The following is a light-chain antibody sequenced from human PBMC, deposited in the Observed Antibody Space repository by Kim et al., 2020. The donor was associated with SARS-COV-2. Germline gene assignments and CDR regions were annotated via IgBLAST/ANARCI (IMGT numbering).Light chain of an antibody. Sequence: ASVGERVTITCRASQGISSALAWFQQKPGKAPKLLIYDASSLESGVPSRFSGSGSGTYFTLTISSLQPEDFATYYCQQFNDYLLTFGGGTKVDIK. J-gene: IGKJ4*01. CDR2: DAS. CDR3: QQFNDYLLT. V-gene: IGKV1D-13*01. CDR1: QGISSA.